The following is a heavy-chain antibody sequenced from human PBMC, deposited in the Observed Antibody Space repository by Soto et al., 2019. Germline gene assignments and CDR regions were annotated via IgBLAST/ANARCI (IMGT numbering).Heavy chain of an antibody. Sequence: PGESLKISCKGSGYSFTSYWIGWVRQMPGKGLEWMGIIYPGDSDTRYSPSFQGQVTISADKSISTAYLQWSSLKASDTAMYYCARQNIVLPNYYYYYGMDVWGQGTTVTVSS. CDR1: GYSFTSYW. CDR2: IYPGDSDT. D-gene: IGHD2-8*01. V-gene: IGHV5-51*01. CDR3: ARQNIVLPNYYYYYGMDV. J-gene: IGHJ6*02.